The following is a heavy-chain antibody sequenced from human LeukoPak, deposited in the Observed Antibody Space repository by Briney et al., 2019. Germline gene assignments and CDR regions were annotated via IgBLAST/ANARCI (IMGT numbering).Heavy chain of an antibody. CDR3: ARDYYGSGSYPTLNWFDP. Sequence: ASVKVSCKASGYTLTGYYMHWVRQAPGQGLEWMGWINLNSGGTNYAQKFQGRVTMTRDTSISTAYMELSRLRSDDTAVYYCARDYYGSGSYPTLNWFDPWGQGTLVTVSS. J-gene: IGHJ5*02. D-gene: IGHD3-10*01. CDR1: GYTLTGYY. CDR2: INLNSGGT. V-gene: IGHV1-2*02.